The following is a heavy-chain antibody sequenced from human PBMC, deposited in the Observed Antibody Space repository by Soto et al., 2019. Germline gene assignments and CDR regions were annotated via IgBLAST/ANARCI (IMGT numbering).Heavy chain of an antibody. CDR1: GYTFTTYA. Sequence: ASVKVSCKASGYTFTTYAMHWVRQAPGQRLEWMGWINAGNGNTKYSQKLQGRVTMTTDTSTSTAYMELRSLRSDDTAVYYCARDLSIAVAADYYYYGMDVWGQGTTVTVSS. CDR2: INAGNGNT. J-gene: IGHJ6*02. V-gene: IGHV1-3*01. CDR3: ARDLSIAVAADYYYYGMDV. D-gene: IGHD6-19*01.